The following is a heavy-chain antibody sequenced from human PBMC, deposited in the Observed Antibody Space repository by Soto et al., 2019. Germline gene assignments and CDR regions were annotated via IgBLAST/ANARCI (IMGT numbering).Heavy chain of an antibody. CDR2: INHSGST. Sequence: SETLSLTCAVYGGSFSGYYWSWIRQPPGKGLEWIGEINHSGSTNYNPSLKSRVTISVDTSKNQFSLKLSSVTAADTAVYYCARGLVAAAGLYYYYYYGMDVWGQGTTVTV. V-gene: IGHV4-34*01. CDR1: GGSFSGYY. D-gene: IGHD6-13*01. J-gene: IGHJ6*02. CDR3: ARGLVAAAGLYYYYYYGMDV.